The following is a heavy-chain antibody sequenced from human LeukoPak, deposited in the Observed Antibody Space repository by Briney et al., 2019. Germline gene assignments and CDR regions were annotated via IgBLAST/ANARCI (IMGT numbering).Heavy chain of an antibody. CDR3: AKDRTHTSRSFDY. Sequence: PGGSLRLSCAASGFTFSTYTMTWVRQAPGKGLEWVSGISGSGGTTYYADSVKGRFTISRDNSKNTLYLQMNSLRVEDTAVYYCAKDRTHTSRSFDYWGQGTLDTVSS. D-gene: IGHD2-2*01. J-gene: IGHJ4*02. CDR2: ISGSGGTT. CDR1: GFTFSTYT. V-gene: IGHV3-23*01.